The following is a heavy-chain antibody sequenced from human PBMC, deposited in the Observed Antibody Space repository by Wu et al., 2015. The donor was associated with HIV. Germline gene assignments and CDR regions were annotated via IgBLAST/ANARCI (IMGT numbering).Heavy chain of an antibody. V-gene: IGHV1-2*02. D-gene: IGHD6-13*01. CDR3: AITAAPDAPLRRF. CDR1: GYSFTAYY. J-gene: IGHJ4*02. Sequence: QVQLVQSGAEVKKPGASVKVSCKTSGYSFTAYYMHWVRQAPGQGLEWMGRINPNSGGTNYAQKFQGRVTMTRDTSISTAYMELSRLRFDDTAVYYCAITAAPDAPLRRFWGRGNPRSPSPQ. CDR2: INPNSGGT.